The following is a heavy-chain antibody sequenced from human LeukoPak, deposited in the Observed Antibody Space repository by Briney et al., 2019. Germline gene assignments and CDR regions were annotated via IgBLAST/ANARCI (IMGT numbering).Heavy chain of an antibody. D-gene: IGHD6-19*01. CDR1: GFTFSNDW. CDR2: INKDGNKK. V-gene: IGHV3-7*01. Sequence: GGSLRLSCASSGFTFSNDWMTWVRQAQGKGLEWVANINKDGNKKNDVESVKGRFTISRDNSKNSLFLQMNSLRAEDTAIYYCARDTSPSSSSSYFDAFDMWGQGTMVTVSS. CDR3: ARDTSPSSSSSYFDAFDM. J-gene: IGHJ3*02.